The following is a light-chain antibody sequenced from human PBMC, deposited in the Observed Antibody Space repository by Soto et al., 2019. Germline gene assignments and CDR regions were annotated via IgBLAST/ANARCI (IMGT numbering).Light chain of an antibody. J-gene: IGKJ4*01. CDR2: LGS. Sequence: EIVMTQSPRSLSVTPGEPASISCRSSQSLLHRNGYNYLDCYLQKPGQSPQLLIYLGSNRASGVPDRFSGSGSGTDFTLKISRVEAEDVGVYYCMQALQPQLTFGGGNKVEIK. CDR3: MQALQPQLT. CDR1: QSLLHRNGYNY. V-gene: IGKV2-28*01.